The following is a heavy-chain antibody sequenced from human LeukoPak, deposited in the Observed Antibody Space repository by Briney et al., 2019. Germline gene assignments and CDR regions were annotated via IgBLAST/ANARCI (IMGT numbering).Heavy chain of an antibody. CDR2: ISSSSSYI. CDR3: ARDRGGGSGYAFDI. J-gene: IGHJ3*02. D-gene: IGHD3-22*01. Sequence: GGSLRLSCAASGFTFSSYSMNWVRQAPGKGLEWVSSISSSSSYIYYADSVKGRFTISRENAKNSLYLQMNSLRAEDTAVYYCARDRGGGSGYAFDIWGQGTMVTVSS. CDR1: GFTFSSYS. V-gene: IGHV3-21*01.